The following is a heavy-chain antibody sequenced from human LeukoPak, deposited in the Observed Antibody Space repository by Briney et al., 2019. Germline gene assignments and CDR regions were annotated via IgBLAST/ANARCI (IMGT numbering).Heavy chain of an antibody. CDR3: AREFSGYIDF. J-gene: IGHJ4*02. CDR1: GYTFINYY. D-gene: IGHD1-26*01. CDR2: INPSGGGT. V-gene: IGHV1-46*01. Sequence: GASVKVSCKASGYTFINYYMHWVRQAPGRGLEWMGIINPSGGGTSYAQKFQGRVTMTRDTSTSTVYMEVSSLRSEDTAVYYCAREFSGYIDFWGQGTLVTVSS.